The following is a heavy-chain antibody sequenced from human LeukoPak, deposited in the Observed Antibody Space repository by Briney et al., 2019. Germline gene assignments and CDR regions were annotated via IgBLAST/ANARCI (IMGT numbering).Heavy chain of an antibody. CDR3: ARDYFVRSRSYYGMDV. CDR1: GGTFSSYA. D-gene: IGHD3-10*01. V-gene: IGHV1-69*04. J-gene: IGHJ6*02. CDR2: IIPILGIA. Sequence: SVKVSCKASGGTFSSYAISWVRQAPGQGLEWMGRIIPILGIANYAQKFQGRVTITADKSTSTAYMELRSLRSDDTAVYYCARDYFVRSRSYYGMDVWGQGTTVTVSS.